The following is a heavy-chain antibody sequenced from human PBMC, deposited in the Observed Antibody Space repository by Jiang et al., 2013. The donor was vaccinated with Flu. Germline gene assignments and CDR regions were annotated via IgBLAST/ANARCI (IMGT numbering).Heavy chain of an antibody. V-gene: IGHV4-39*01. CDR3: ARHSSDTAMVTWYFDL. D-gene: IGHD5-18*01. Sequence: GPGLVKPSETLSLTCTVSGGSVSSSSYFWGWICQPPGKGLEWIGSIYYSGSTYYNPSLKSRVTISVDTSKNQFSLKLSSVTAADTAVYYCARHSSDTAMVTWYFDLVGAVAPVVTVSS. CDR1: GGSVSSSSYF. CDR2: IYYSGST. J-gene: IGHJ2*01.